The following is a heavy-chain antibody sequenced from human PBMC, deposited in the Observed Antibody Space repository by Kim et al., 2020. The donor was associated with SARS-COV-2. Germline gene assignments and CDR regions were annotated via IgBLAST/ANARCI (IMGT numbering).Heavy chain of an antibody. CDR3: TTVGFGDYVNY. J-gene: IGHJ4*01. Sequence: GGSLRLSCGASGFPFSTAWMSWVRQAPGKGLEWVGRIKSKIDGETADYSAPVRGRFIITRDDSRNMVFLQRYDLRADDTAVYYCTTVGFGDYVNYWGRGTLVAVST. CDR1: GFPFSTAW. D-gene: IGHD4-17*01. V-gene: IGHV3-15*01. CDR2: IKSKIDGETA.